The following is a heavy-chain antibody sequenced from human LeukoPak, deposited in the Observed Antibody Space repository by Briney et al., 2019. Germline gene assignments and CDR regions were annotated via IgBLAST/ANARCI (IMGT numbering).Heavy chain of an antibody. CDR1: GFTFSSYA. CDR3: ARDGPMVRGVIDYYYYGMDV. J-gene: IGHJ6*02. CDR2: ISYDGSNK. Sequence: GGSLRLSCAASGFTFSSYAMHWVRQAPGKGLEGVAVISYDGSNKYYADSGKGRFTISRDNSKNTLYLQMNSLRAEDTAVYYCARDGPMVRGVIDYYYYGMDVWGQGTTVTVSS. V-gene: IGHV3-30-3*01. D-gene: IGHD3-10*01.